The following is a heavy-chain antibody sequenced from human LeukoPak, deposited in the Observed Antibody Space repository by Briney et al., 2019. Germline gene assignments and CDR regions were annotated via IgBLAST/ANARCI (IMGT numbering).Heavy chain of an antibody. CDR2: ISWNSGSI. D-gene: IGHD5-18*01. CDR3: ARARGYSYGYASAFDM. J-gene: IGHJ3*02. Sequence: PGRSLRLSCAASGFTFDDYAMHWVRQAPGRGLEWVSGISWNSGSIGYADSVKGRFTISRDNAKNSLYLQMNSLRAEDTALYYCARARGYSYGYASAFDMWGQGTMVTVST. V-gene: IGHV3-9*01. CDR1: GFTFDDYA.